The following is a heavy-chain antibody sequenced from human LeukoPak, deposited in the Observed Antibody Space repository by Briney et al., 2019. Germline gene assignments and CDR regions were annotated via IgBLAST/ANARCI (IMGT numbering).Heavy chain of an antibody. V-gene: IGHV1-18*01. Sequence: ASVKVSCKASGYTFTSYGISWVRQAPGQGLEWMGWISAYNGNTNYAQKLQGRVTMTTDTSTSTAYMELRGLRSDDTAVYYCATHVAAAGTYYYYGMDVWGQGTTVTVSS. CDR1: GYTFTSYG. CDR2: ISAYNGNT. J-gene: IGHJ6*02. D-gene: IGHD6-13*01. CDR3: ATHVAAAGTYYYYGMDV.